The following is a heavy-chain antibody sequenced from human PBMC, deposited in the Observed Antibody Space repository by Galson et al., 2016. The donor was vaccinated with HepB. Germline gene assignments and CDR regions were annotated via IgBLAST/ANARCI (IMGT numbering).Heavy chain of an antibody. Sequence: QSGAEVKKPGDSLKISCKGYGFRFTSNWIGWVRQMPGKGLEWMGIIYPGDSDTRYSPSFQGQVTISVDTSNTTAYLQWGSLKASDTAMYFCVKLVKGATPSDAWGQGTLITVSS. CDR2: IYPGDSDT. V-gene: IGHV5-51*03. D-gene: IGHD4/OR15-4a*01. J-gene: IGHJ5*02. CDR1: GFRFTSNW. CDR3: VKLVKGATPSDA.